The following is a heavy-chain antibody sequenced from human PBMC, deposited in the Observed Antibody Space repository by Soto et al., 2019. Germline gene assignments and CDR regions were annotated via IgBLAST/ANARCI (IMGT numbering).Heavy chain of an antibody. D-gene: IGHD7-27*01. CDR1: GFTFSNYG. J-gene: IGHJ4*02. CDR2: ISYDGSNK. V-gene: IGHV3-30*18. CDR3: AKDGNTPTFWGWFPY. Sequence: QVQLVESGGGVVQPGRSLRLSCAASGFTFSNYGMHWVRQAPGKGLEWVAVISYDGSNKNYADSVKGRFTISRDNSNSTLYLQMDSLRAEDTAVYFCAKDGNTPTFWGWFPYWGQGTLVTVSS.